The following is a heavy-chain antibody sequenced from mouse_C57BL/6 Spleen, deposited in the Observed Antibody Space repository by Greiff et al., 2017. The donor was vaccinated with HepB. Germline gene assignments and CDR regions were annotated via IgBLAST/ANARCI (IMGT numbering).Heavy chain of an antibody. Sequence: EVKLVESGPELVKPGASVKISCKASGYSFTGYYMNWVKQSPEKSLEWIGEINPSTGGTTYNQKFKAKATLTVDKSSSTAYMQLKSLTSEDSAVYYCAMGGDPWFAYWGQGTLVTVSA. J-gene: IGHJ3*01. V-gene: IGHV1-42*01. CDR1: GYSFTGYY. D-gene: IGHD2-13*01. CDR3: AMGGDPWFAY. CDR2: INPSTGGT.